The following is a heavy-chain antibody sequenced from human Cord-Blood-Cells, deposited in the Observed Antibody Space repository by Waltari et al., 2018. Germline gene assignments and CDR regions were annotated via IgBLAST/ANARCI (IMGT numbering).Heavy chain of an antibody. V-gene: IGHV4-39*01. J-gene: IGHJ4*02. CDR2: IYYSGST. Sequence: QLQLQESGPGLVKPSETLSLTCTVSGGSISSSSYHWGWIRQPPGKGLEWIGSIYYSGSTYYNPSLKSRVTISVDTSKNQFSLKLSSVTAADTAVYYCARHVYDFWSGYYFDYWGQGTLVTVSS. D-gene: IGHD3-3*01. CDR1: GGSISSSSYH. CDR3: ARHVYDFWSGYYFDY.